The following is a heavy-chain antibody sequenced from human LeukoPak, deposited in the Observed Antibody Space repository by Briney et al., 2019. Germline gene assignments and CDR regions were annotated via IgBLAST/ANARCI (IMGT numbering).Heavy chain of an antibody. J-gene: IGHJ4*02. D-gene: IGHD4-17*01. CDR2: INSDGSDT. V-gene: IGHV3-74*01. Sequence: GGSLRLSCAASGLTFRNYWMHWVRHAPGKGLVWVSRINSDGSDTTYADSVKGRFTISRDNAKNTLYLQMNSLRVEDTAVYYCARSSAVTTLSLTYWGLGTLVTVSS. CDR3: ARSSAVTTLSLTY. CDR1: GLTFRNYW.